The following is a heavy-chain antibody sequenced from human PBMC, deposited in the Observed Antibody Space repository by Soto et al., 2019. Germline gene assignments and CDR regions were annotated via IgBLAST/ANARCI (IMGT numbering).Heavy chain of an antibody. J-gene: IGHJ6*02. CDR1: GGSISSGGYY. V-gene: IGHV4-31*03. D-gene: IGHD3-10*01. CDR2: IYYSGST. CDR3: ARDTWHYYGSGYGMDV. Sequence: SETLSLTCTVSGGSISSGGYYWSWIRQHPGKGLEWIGYIYYSGSTYYNPSLKSRVTISVDTSNNQFSLKLSSVTTADTAVYYCARDTWHYYGSGYGMDVWGQGTTVTVSS.